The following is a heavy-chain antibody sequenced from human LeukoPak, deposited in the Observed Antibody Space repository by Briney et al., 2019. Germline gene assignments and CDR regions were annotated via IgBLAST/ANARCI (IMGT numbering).Heavy chain of an antibody. CDR3: AKDLGYDYVWGEGNLYDY. J-gene: IGHJ4*02. CDR1: GFTFRSYG. Sequence: GGSLRLSCEASGFTFRSYGMSWVRQPPGKGLEWVSVISGNGRKTDYADSVKGRFTISRDNSKNTMYLLMNSLRVEDTAEYYCAKDLGYDYVWGEGNLYDYWGQGILVTVSS. V-gene: IGHV3-23*01. CDR2: ISGNGRKT. D-gene: IGHD3-16*01.